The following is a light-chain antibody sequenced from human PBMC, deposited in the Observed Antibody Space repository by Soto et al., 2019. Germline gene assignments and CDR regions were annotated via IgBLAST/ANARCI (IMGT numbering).Light chain of an antibody. Sequence: EVVMTQSPATLSVSPGERATLSCRASRGIGSTLAWYQQKPGQTPRLLIYDTSTRATGVPARFIGSASGTEFTLTITSLQSEDFAIYYCQHYVTWPLTFGGGTRVESK. CDR1: RGIGST. J-gene: IGKJ4*01. V-gene: IGKV3-15*01. CDR2: DTS. CDR3: QHYVTWPLT.